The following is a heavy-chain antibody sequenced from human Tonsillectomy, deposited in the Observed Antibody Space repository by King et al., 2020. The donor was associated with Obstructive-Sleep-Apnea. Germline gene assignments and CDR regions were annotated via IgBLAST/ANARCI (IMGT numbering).Heavy chain of an antibody. V-gene: IGHV3-33*01. CDR2: VWYDGGDK. CDR1: GFTFTDYG. CDR3: ARTPQYYNILTGYYDY. D-gene: IGHD3-9*01. Sequence: VQLVESGGGLVQPGRSLRLSCAASGFTFTDYGMHWVRQAPGKGLEWVAVVWYDGGDKYYADSVRGRFAISRDNSKNMVYLHMNSLRAEDTAVYYCARTPQYYNILTGYYDYWGQGTLVTVSS. J-gene: IGHJ4*02.